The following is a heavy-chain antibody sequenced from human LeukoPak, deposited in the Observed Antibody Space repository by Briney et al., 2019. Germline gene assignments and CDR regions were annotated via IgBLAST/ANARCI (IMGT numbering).Heavy chain of an antibody. V-gene: IGHV3-66*01. CDR3: ARDSQPYDSSGYLGL. CDR1: GFTVSSNY. J-gene: IGHJ4*02. D-gene: IGHD3-22*01. Sequence: GGSLRLSCAVSGFTVSSNYMSWVRQAPGKGLEWVSVIHSGGSTYYADSVKGRFTISRDNSKNTLYLQMKSLRAEDTAVYYCARDSQPYDSSGYLGLWGQGTLVTVSS. CDR2: IHSGGST.